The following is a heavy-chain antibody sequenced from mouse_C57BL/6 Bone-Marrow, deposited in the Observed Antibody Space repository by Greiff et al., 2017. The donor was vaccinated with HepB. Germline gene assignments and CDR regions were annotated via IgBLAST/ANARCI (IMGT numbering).Heavy chain of an antibody. Sequence: EVQRVESGGGLVKPGGSLKLSCAASGFTFRDYGMHWVRQAPEKGLEWVAYISSGSSTIYYADTVKGRFTISRDNAKNTLFLQMTSLRSEDTAMYYCARVDYGSRSAMDYWGQGTSVTVSS. CDR2: ISSGSSTI. J-gene: IGHJ4*01. D-gene: IGHD1-1*01. CDR3: ARVDYGSRSAMDY. V-gene: IGHV5-17*01. CDR1: GFTFRDYG.